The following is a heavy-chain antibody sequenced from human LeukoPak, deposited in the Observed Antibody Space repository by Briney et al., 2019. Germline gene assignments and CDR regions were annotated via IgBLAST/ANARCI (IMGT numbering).Heavy chain of an antibody. CDR2: INPNSGAT. Sequence: ASVKVSCKASGYTFTDYCMHWVRQAPGQGLEWMGWINPNSGATNYAQKFQGRVTMTRDTSISTAYMELSRLRSDDTAVYYCARVGYYYYGMDVWGQGTTVTVSS. CDR1: GYTFTDYC. J-gene: IGHJ6*02. V-gene: IGHV1-2*02. CDR3: ARVGYYYYGMDV.